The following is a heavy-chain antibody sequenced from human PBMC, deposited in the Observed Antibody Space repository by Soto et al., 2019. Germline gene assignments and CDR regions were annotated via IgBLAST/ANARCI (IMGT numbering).Heavy chain of an antibody. J-gene: IGHJ4*02. CDR1: GGTLSSYA. CDR3: ARDGSYYYDSSGYYSY. D-gene: IGHD3-22*01. CDR2: IIPIFGTA. Sequence: TPVKPCSTASGGTLSSYAMRWVRQAHGQGLEWMGGIIPIFGTANYAQKFQGRVTITADESTSTAYMELSSLRSEDTAVYYCARDGSYYYDSSGYYSYWGQGTLVTV. V-gene: IGHV1-69*13.